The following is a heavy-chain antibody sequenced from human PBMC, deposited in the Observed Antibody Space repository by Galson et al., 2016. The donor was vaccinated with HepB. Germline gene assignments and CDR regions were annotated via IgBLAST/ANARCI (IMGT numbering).Heavy chain of an antibody. V-gene: IGHV3-15*01. D-gene: IGHD3-10*01. Sequence: SRRLSCAASGFTFSNAWMTWVRQAPGKGLEWVGRIKSKTHGGTTDYAAPVKGRFTISRDDSKNTLYLQMNSLKTEDTAVYYCTASGSPGLDYWGQGTLVTVSS. CDR3: TASGSPGLDY. CDR2: IKSKTHGGTT. J-gene: IGHJ4*02. CDR1: GFTFSNAW.